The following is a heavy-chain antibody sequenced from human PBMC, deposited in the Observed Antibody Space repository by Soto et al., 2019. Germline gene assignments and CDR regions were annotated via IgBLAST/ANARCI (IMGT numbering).Heavy chain of an antibody. CDR3: AREGVRTYYDFWSGYPNWFDP. V-gene: IGHV1-8*01. CDR1: GYTFTSYD. CDR2: MNPNSGNT. Sequence: ASVKVSCKASGYTFTSYDINWVRQATGQGLEWMGWMNPNSGNTGYAQKFQGRVTMTRNTSISTAYMELSSLRSEDTAVYYCAREGVRTYYDFWSGYPNWFDPWGQGTLVTV. D-gene: IGHD3-3*01. J-gene: IGHJ5*02.